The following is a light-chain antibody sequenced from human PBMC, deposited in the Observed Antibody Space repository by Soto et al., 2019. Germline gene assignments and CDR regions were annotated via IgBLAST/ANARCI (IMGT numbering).Light chain of an antibody. CDR1: QSISSY. CDR3: QQSYSTPRFT. CDR2: AAS. V-gene: IGKV1-39*01. Sequence: DIQMTQSPSSLSASVGDRVTITCRASQSISSYLNWYQQKPGKAPKLLIYAASSLQSGVPSTFSGSGSGTDFTLTISSLQPEDFATYYCQQSYSTPRFTFGGGTKVEIK. J-gene: IGKJ4*01.